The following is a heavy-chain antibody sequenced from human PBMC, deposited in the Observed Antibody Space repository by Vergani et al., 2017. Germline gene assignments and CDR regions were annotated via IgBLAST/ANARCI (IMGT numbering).Heavy chain of an antibody. V-gene: IGHV3-23*04. CDR3: AKWQWLVPYMDV. Sequence: VQLVESGGGVVQPGRSLRLSCAASGFTFSSYAMNWVRQAPGKGLEWVSAISGSDGSTYYADSVKGRFTISRDNSKNTLYLQMNSLRAEDTAVYYCAKWQWLVPYMDVWGKGTPVTVSS. CDR2: ISGSDGST. D-gene: IGHD6-19*01. CDR1: GFTFSSYA. J-gene: IGHJ6*03.